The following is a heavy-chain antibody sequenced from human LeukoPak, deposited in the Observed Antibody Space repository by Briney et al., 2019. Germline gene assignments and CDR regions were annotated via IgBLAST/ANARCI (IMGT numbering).Heavy chain of an antibody. CDR2: IYYSGST. CDR3: ARAAATYFDY. J-gene: IGHJ4*02. CDR1: GGSISSHY. V-gene: IGHV4-59*11. Sequence: SETLSLTCTVSGGSISSHYWSWIRQPPGKGLEWIGYIYYSGSTNYNPSLKSRVTISVDTPKNQFSLKLSSVTAADTAVYYCARAAATYFDYWGQGTLVTVSS. D-gene: IGHD2-15*01.